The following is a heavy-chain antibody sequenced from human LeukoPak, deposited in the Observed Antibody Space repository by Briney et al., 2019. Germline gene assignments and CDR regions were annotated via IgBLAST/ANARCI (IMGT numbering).Heavy chain of an antibody. CDR3: ARGAARMVEMGTMISFAY. Sequence: GGSLRLSCAASGFTFRSYALHWVRQAPGKGLEWVALISYDGSNKNYADSVKGRFTIPRDNSKNTLYLQMNSLRAEDTAVYYCARGAARMVEMGTMISFAYWGQGTLVTVSS. CDR1: GFTFRSYA. D-gene: IGHD5-24*01. J-gene: IGHJ4*02. CDR2: ISYDGSNK. V-gene: IGHV3-30*04.